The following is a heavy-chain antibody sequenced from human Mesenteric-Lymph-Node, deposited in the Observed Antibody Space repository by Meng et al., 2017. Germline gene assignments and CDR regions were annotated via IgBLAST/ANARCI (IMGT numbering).Heavy chain of an antibody. CDR2: IHYSRSP. Sequence: QLQESGAGLVKPSPTLSLTCTVSGDSVSTNYFWSWLRQSPGKGLELIGYIHYSRSPDYNPSLKSRVTISIDTSKNQFSLNLNSVTTTDTAVYYCARMIGSGPFDYWGQGTLVTVSS. J-gene: IGHJ4*02. V-gene: IGHV4-61*01. CDR3: ARMIGSGPFDY. CDR1: GDSVSTNYF. D-gene: IGHD6-19*01.